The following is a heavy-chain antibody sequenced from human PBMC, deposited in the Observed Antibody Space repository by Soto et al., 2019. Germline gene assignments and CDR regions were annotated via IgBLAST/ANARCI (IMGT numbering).Heavy chain of an antibody. V-gene: IGHV1-18*01. CDR3: ARGVIAVAGRGDYFDY. D-gene: IGHD6-19*01. J-gene: IGHJ4*02. CDR1: GYTVTSYG. Sequence: ASVKVSGKASGYTVTSYGISWVRQAPGQGLEWMGWISAYNGNTNYAQKLQGRVTMTTDTSTSTAYMELRSLRSDDTAVYYCARGVIAVAGRGDYFDYWGQGTLVTVSS. CDR2: ISAYNGNT.